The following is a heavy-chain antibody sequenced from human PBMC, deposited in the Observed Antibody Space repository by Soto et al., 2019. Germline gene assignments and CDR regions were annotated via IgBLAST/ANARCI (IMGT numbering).Heavy chain of an antibody. CDR2: ISYDGSNK. D-gene: IGHD3-22*01. J-gene: IGHJ6*02. CDR1: GFTFSSHA. CDR3: ARDRSKLHSSGYRTYYYGMDV. V-gene: IGHV3-30-3*01. Sequence: GGSLRLSCAASGFTFSSHAMHWVRQAPGKGLEWVAVISYDGSNKYYADSVKGRFTISRDNSKNTLYLQMNSLRAEDTAVYYCARDRSKLHSSGYRTYYYGMDVWGQGTTVTVSS.